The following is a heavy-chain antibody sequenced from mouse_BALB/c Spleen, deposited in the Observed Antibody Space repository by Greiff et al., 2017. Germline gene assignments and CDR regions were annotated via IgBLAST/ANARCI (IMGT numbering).Heavy chain of an antibody. J-gene: IGHJ4*01. Sequence: VQLQQSGPELEKPGALVKITCKAAGYSFTGYNMNWVKQSNGMSLEWIGNIDPYYGGTSYNQKFKGKATLTVDKSSSTAYMRLKSLTSEDSAVYYCAGITTVRYAMDFWGQGTSVTVSS. CDR1: GYSFTGYN. D-gene: IGHD1-1*01. CDR3: AGITTVRYAMDF. V-gene: IGHV1-39*01. CDR2: IDPYYGGT.